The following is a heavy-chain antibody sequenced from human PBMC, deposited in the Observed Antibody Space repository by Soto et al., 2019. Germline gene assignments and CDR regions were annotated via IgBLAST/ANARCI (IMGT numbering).Heavy chain of an antibody. CDR2: ISGSGGST. CDR3: AKDYDYVWGSYRRPGGIDY. CDR1: GFTFSSYA. D-gene: IGHD3-16*02. V-gene: IGHV3-23*01. Sequence: GGSLRLSCAASGFTFSSYAMSWVRQAPGKGLEWVSAISGSGGSTYYADSVKGRFTISRDNSKNTLYLQMNSLRAEDTAVYYCAKDYDYVWGSYRRPGGIDYWGQGTPVTVSS. J-gene: IGHJ4*02.